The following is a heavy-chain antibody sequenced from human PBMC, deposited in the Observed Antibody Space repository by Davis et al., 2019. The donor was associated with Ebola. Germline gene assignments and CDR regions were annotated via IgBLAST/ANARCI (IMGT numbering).Heavy chain of an antibody. CDR2: IKQDGSEK. D-gene: IGHD6-13*01. J-gene: IGHJ5*02. CDR1: GFSFSGYR. V-gene: IGHV3-7*01. Sequence: PGGSLRLSCAASGFSFSGYRMNWVRQAPGKGLEWVANIKQDGSEKYYVDSVKGRFTVSRDNAKNSLYLQMNSLRAEDTAVYYCARVPAAAGRGDNWLDPWGQGTLVTVSS. CDR3: ARVPAAAGRGDNWLDP.